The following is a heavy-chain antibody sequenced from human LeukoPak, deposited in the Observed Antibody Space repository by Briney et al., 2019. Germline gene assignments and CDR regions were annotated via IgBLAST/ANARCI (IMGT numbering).Heavy chain of an antibody. D-gene: IGHD2-21*02. CDR1: GYTFTGYY. CDR3: AREGVLVTAILDAEYFQH. J-gene: IGHJ1*01. CDR2: INPNSGGT. Sequence: ASVKVSCKASGYTFTGYYMHWVRQAPGQGLEWMGWINPNSGGTNYAQKFQGRVTMTGDTSISTAYMELSRLRSDDTAVYYCAREGVLVTAILDAEYFQHWGQGTLVTVSS. V-gene: IGHV1-2*02.